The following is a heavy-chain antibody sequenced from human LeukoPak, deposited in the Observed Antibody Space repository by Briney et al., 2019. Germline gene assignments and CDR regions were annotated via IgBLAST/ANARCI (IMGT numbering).Heavy chain of an antibody. CDR1: GFTVSGNY. Sequence: GRSLRLSCAVSGFTVSGNYMSWVRQAPGKGLEWVSVLYSGGTAYYADSVEGRFTISRDNSKNTLYLQMNSLRAEDTAVYYCAKVNTATYIIRDAFDIWGQGTMVTVSS. CDR2: LYSGGTA. V-gene: IGHV3-66*01. CDR3: AKVNTATYIIRDAFDI. D-gene: IGHD2-15*01. J-gene: IGHJ3*02.